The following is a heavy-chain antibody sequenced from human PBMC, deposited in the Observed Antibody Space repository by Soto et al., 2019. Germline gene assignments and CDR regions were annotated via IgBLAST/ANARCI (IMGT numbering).Heavy chain of an antibody. V-gene: IGHV4-34*01. CDR3: ARAEKWVTGRTGDD. D-gene: IGHD1-20*01. CDR2: IDHSGST. CDR1: GGSFSGYY. J-gene: IGHJ4*02. Sequence: SETLSLTCAVYGGSFSGYYWTWIRQPPGKGLEWIGEIDHSGSTNYNPSLKSRVTIAIDTSKKKFSLKLTSVTAADTAVYYCARAEKWVTGRTGDDWGQGNLVTV.